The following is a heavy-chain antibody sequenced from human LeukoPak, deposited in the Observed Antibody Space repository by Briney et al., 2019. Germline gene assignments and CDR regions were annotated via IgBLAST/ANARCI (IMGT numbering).Heavy chain of an antibody. Sequence: PGRSLRLSCAASGFTFDDYAMHWVRQAPGKGLEWVSYISSSSSTIYYADSVEGRFTISRDNAKNSLYLQMNSLRAEDTAVYYCARDPRLGYFDYWGQGTLVTVSS. CDR3: ARDPRLGYFDY. CDR2: ISSSSSTI. D-gene: IGHD2-21*01. V-gene: IGHV3-48*01. J-gene: IGHJ4*02. CDR1: GFTFDDYA.